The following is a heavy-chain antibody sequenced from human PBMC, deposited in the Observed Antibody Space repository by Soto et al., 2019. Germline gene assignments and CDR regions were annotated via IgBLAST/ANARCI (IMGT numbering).Heavy chain of an antibody. Sequence: PSETLSLTCAVSGGSISSSNWWSWVRQPPGKGLEWIGEIYHSGSTNYNPSLKSRVTISVDKSKNQFSLKLSSVTAADTAVYYCARGNYDFWSGYPNHYYYGMDVWGQGTTVTVS. CDR2: IYHSGST. CDR1: GGSISSSNW. D-gene: IGHD3-3*01. V-gene: IGHV4-4*02. CDR3: ARGNYDFWSGYPNHYYYGMDV. J-gene: IGHJ6*02.